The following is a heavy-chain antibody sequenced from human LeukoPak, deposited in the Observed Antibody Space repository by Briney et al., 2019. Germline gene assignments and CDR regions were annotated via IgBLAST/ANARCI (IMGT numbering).Heavy chain of an antibody. CDR3: ATYRQVLSPFES. CDR2: IFPSGGEI. J-gene: IGHJ4*02. D-gene: IGHD2-8*02. V-gene: IGHV3-23*01. CDR1: GFTFSTFA. Sequence: PGGSLRLSCAASGFTFSTFAMIWVRQPPGKGLEWVSSIFPSGGEIHYADSVRGRFTIPRDNSKSTLSLQMNSLRAEDTAIYYCATYRQVLSPFESWGQGTLVTVSS.